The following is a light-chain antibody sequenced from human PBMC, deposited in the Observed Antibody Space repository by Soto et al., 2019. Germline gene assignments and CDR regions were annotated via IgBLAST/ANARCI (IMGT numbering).Light chain of an antibody. CDR1: QTINSY. CDR2: AAS. J-gene: IGKJ5*01. Sequence: EIQMTQSPSSLSVYVGDRVTITCRASQTINSYLNWYQKKPGKAPNMLIYAASTLQSGVPSRFSGSGSGTEFNLTITRLQTEDFATYYCQQRYSTTITFGRGTRVEIK. CDR3: QQRYSTTIT. V-gene: IGKV1-39*01.